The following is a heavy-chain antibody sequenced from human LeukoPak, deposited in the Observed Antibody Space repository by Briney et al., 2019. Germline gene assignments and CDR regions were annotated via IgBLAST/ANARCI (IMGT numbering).Heavy chain of an antibody. V-gene: IGHV1-69*05. CDR2: IIPIFGTA. J-gene: IGHJ4*02. CDR1: GGTFSSYA. CDR3: ARSHDYVWGSYRYIWNY. D-gene: IGHD3-16*02. Sequence: SVKVSCKASGGTFSSYAISWVRQAPGQGLEWMGRIIPIFGTANYAQKFQGRVTITTDGSTSTAYMELSSLRSEDTAVYYCARSHDYVWGSYRYIWNYWGQGTLVTVSS.